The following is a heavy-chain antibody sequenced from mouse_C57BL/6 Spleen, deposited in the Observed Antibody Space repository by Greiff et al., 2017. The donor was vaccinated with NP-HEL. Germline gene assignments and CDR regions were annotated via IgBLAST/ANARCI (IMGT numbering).Heavy chain of an antibody. D-gene: IGHD1-2*01. V-gene: IGHV1-15*01. CDR3: TRQRRSWYFDV. Sequence: QVQLKQSGAELVRPGASVTLSCKASGYTFTDYEMHWVKQTPVHGLEWIGAIDPETGGTAYNQKFKGKAILTADKSSSTAYMELRSLTSEDSAVYYCTRQRRSWYFDVWGTGTTVTVSS. CDR2: IDPETGGT. J-gene: IGHJ1*03. CDR1: GYTFTDYE.